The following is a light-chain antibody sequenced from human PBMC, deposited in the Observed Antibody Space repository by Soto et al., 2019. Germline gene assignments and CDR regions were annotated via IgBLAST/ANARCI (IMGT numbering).Light chain of an antibody. V-gene: IGKV1-39*01. CDR3: QQSYTVPLT. J-gene: IGKJ1*01. CDR2: AAS. CDR1: QRIGSF. Sequence: DIQMTQSPSSLSASVGDRVTITCRASQRIGSFLNWFQQKPGKAPNLLIYAASTLQSGVPSRFSGSESGTEFTLTITNMHPDASATYFCQQSYTVPLTFGQGTKVEI.